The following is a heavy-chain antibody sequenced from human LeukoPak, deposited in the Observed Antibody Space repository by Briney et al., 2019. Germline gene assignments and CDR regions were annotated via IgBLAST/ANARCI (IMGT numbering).Heavy chain of an antibody. D-gene: IGHD1-1*01. V-gene: IGHV1-8*01. CDR2: MNPNSGDT. Sequence: GASVKVSCKASGYTLTTYDINWVRQAPRQGLEWMGWMNPNSGDTGYAQNFQGRVTMTRDTSISTAYMELTSLRSEDTAVYYCARNPANSGDFDHWGQGTLVTVSS. CDR3: ARNPANSGDFDH. CDR1: GYTLTTYD. J-gene: IGHJ4*02.